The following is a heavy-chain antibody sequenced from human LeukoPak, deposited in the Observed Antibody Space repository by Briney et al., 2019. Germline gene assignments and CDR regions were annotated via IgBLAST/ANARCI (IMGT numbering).Heavy chain of an antibody. CDR3: ARVGARGDWFDY. V-gene: IGHV3-48*01. Sequence: GGSLRLPCAASGFTFSTYNMLWVRQTPGRGLEWLYYINSGGSAVHYADSVKDRFTFSRDNAKSSVYLQMNSLRVEDTGIYYCARVGARGDWFDYWGQGTRVTVSS. J-gene: IGHJ5*01. CDR1: GFTFSTYN. D-gene: IGHD3-16*01. CDR2: INSGGSAV.